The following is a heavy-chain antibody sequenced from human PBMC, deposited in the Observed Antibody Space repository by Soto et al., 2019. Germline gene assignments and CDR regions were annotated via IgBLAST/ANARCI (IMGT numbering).Heavy chain of an antibody. CDR2: ISGSGDST. D-gene: IGHD1-26*01. CDR1: GFTFSSYA. CDR3: GRRGSGSYYDY. J-gene: IGHJ4*02. V-gene: IGHV3-23*01. Sequence: EVQLLESGGGLVQPGGSLRLSCAASGFTFSSYAMRWVRQAPVKGLEWVSAISGSGDSTYYADSVKGRFTISRDNSKNTRYLQMNSLRAEDTAVYYCGRRGSGSYYDYWGQGTLVTVSS.